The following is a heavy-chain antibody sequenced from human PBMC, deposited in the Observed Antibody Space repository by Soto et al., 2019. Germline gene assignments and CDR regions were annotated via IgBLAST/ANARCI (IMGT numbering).Heavy chain of an antibody. D-gene: IGHD5-12*01. CDR2: IYHSGST. V-gene: IGHV4-38-2*01. J-gene: IGHJ4*01. Sequence: PSETLSLTCAVSGYSIRSDYYWGWIRQPPGKGPEWIGSIYHSGSTYYNASLRSRVTISVYTSRNQFSLKLSSVIAADTAMYYCARADISLATGNFDYWGHGTLVTVSS. CDR3: ARADISLATGNFDY. CDR1: GYSIRSDYY.